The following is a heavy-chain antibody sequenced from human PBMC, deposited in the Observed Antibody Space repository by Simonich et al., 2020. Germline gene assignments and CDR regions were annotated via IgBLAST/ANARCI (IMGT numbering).Heavy chain of an antibody. V-gene: IGHV4-59*01. Sequence: QVQLQESGPGLVKPSETLSLTCTVSGGSISSYYWSWIRQPPGKGLDWIGYIYYSGSTNYNPSLKSRVTISVDTSKNQFSLKLSSVTAAYTAVYYCARGGLYFDYWGQGTLVTVSS. CDR1: GGSISSYY. CDR2: IYYSGST. CDR3: ARGGLYFDY. J-gene: IGHJ4*02. D-gene: IGHD2-15*01.